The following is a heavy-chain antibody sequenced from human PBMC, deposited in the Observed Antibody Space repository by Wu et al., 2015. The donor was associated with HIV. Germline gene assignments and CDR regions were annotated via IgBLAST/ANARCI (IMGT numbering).Heavy chain of an antibody. CDR3: ARELEDPAIMVRAGFDP. J-gene: IGHJ5*02. CDR1: GDIFSKYS. D-gene: IGHD3-10*01. V-gene: IGHV1-69*15. Sequence: QVQLVQSGAEVKKPGSSVKVSCKASGDIFSKYSINWVRQAPGQGLEWLGRVTPMFGSTNYAQKFQGRVTITSDVYRNLVYMEMSSLRSEDTAIYYCARELEDPAIMVRAGFDPWGQGTLVMVSS. CDR2: VTPMFGST.